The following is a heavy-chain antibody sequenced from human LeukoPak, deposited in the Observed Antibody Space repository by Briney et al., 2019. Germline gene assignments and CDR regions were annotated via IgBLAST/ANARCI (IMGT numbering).Heavy chain of an antibody. Sequence: GGSLRLSCAASGFSFSNQWMSWVRKAPGKGLEWVAKINQDGSERYYVDSVKGRFTISRDNAKNSLYLQMNSLRAEDTAVYYCAREGFYGSGRGADFDYWGQGTLVTVSS. CDR1: GFSFSNQW. V-gene: IGHV3-7*05. CDR2: INQDGSER. CDR3: AREGFYGSGRGADFDY. J-gene: IGHJ4*02. D-gene: IGHD3-10*01.